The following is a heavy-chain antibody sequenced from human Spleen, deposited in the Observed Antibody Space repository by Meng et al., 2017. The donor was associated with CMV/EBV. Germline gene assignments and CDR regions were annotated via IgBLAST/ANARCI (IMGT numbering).Heavy chain of an antibody. CDR3: ARAPVAALYYFDY. CDR2: ISSSSSYI. J-gene: IGHJ4*02. V-gene: IGHV3-21*01. Sequence: GGSLRHSCAASGFTFSSYSMNWVRQAPGKGLEWVSSISSSSSYIYYADSVKGLFTISRDNAKNSLYLQMNSLRAEETAVYYCARAPVAALYYFDYCGQGTLVTVSS. CDR1: GFTFSSYS. D-gene: IGHD6-6*01.